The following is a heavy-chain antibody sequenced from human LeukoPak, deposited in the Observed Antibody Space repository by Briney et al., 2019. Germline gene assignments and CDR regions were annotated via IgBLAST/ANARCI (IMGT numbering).Heavy chain of an antibody. Sequence: SETLSLTCTVSGGSISSYYWSWIRQPPGKGLEWIGYIYYSGSTNYNPSLKSRVTISVDTSKNQFSLKLSSVNAADTAVYYCARDPSYRGNWFDPWGQGTLVTVSS. D-gene: IGHD3-16*02. CDR1: GGSISSYY. J-gene: IGHJ5*02. V-gene: IGHV4-59*01. CDR3: ARDPSYRGNWFDP. CDR2: IYYSGST.